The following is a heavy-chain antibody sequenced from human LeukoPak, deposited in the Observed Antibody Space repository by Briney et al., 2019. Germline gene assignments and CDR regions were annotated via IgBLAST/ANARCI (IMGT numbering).Heavy chain of an antibody. Sequence: GGSLRLSCAASGFTFSSYTMTWVRQAPGKGLEWVSVISGNGGTTYYADSVKGRFTISRDNSKSTLYLQMNSLRVEDTAVYYCAKGRTGYIPDSWGQGALVTVSS. CDR3: AKGRTGYIPDS. CDR2: ISGNGGTT. V-gene: IGHV3-23*01. J-gene: IGHJ4*02. D-gene: IGHD6-13*01. CDR1: GFTFSSYT.